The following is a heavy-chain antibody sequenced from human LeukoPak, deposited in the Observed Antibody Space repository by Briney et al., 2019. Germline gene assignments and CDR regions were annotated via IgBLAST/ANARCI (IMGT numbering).Heavy chain of an antibody. V-gene: IGHV3-33*01. Sequence: GGSLRLSCAASGFTFSSYGMHWVRQAPGKGLEWVAVIWYDGSNKYYADSVKGRFTISRDNSKNTLYLQMNSLRAEDTAVYYCARDPQPSPPDYDILTGCPDYWGQGTLVTVSS. CDR3: ARDPQPSPPDYDILTGCPDY. D-gene: IGHD3-9*01. J-gene: IGHJ4*02. CDR1: GFTFSSYG. CDR2: IWYDGSNK.